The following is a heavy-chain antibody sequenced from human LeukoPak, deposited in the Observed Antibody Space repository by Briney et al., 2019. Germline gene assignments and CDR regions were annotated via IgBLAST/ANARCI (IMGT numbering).Heavy chain of an antibody. D-gene: IGHD3-16*01. CDR3: ARGVGQGEFDY. Sequence: QPGGSLRLSCAASGFTFSSYAMHWVRQAPGKGLEYVSAISSNGGSTYYADSVKGRFTISSDNSKNTLYLQMGSLRAEDMAVYYRARGVGQGEFDYWGQGTLVTVSS. CDR2: ISSNGGST. CDR1: GFTFSSYA. J-gene: IGHJ4*02. V-gene: IGHV3-64*02.